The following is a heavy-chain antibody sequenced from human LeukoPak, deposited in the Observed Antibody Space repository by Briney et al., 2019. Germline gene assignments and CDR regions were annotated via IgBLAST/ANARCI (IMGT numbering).Heavy chain of an antibody. V-gene: IGHV3-33*01. D-gene: IGHD2-15*01. CDR2: IWYDGSNI. CDR1: GFTFSSYG. Sequence: GGSLRLSCVVSGFTFSSYGMHWVRQAPGKGLEWVAVIWYDGSNIYYADSVKGRFTISRDNTKNTLYLQMDSLRAEDTAVYYCARDRGRGSSHNDYWGQGILVTVSS. J-gene: IGHJ4*02. CDR3: ARDRGRGSSHNDY.